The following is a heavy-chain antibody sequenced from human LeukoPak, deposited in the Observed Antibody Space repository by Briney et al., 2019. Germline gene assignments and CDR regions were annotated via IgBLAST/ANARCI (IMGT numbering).Heavy chain of an antibody. CDR3: ARGPLYYYGSGSYYY. CDR2: INHSGST. CDR1: GGSFSGYY. Sequence: PSETLSLTCAVYGGSFSGYYWSWIRQPPGKGLEWLGEINHSGSTNYNPSLKSRVTISVDTSKNQFSLKLSPVTAADTAVYYCARGPLYYYGSGSYYYWGQGTLVTVSS. V-gene: IGHV4-34*01. J-gene: IGHJ4*02. D-gene: IGHD3-10*01.